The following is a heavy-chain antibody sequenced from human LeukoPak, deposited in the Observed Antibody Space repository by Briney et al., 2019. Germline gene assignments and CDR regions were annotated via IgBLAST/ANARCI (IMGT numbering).Heavy chain of an antibody. CDR2: IRYSGTT. J-gene: IGHJ4*02. V-gene: IGHV4-38-2*01. D-gene: IGHD3-22*01. CDR1: GYSIRTGYY. Sequence: SETLSLTCGVSGYSIRTGYYWGWIRQPPGKGLEWIGYIRYSGTTNYSPSLKSRATISVDTSKNQFSLNLISVTAADTAIYYCARVSSGGYFHTYYFDYWGQGTLVTVSS. CDR3: ARVSSGGYFHTYYFDY.